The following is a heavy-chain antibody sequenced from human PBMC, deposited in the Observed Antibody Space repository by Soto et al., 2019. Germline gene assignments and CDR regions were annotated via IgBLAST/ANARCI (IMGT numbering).Heavy chain of an antibody. J-gene: IGHJ6*02. CDR3: ARVYYVWRMDV. V-gene: IGHV3-23*01. Sequence: PGGSLRLSCAASGFTSNNYAMSWVRQAPGKGLEWVSASSGSGGSTYYADSVKGRFTISRDNSKNTLYLQMNSLRAEDTAVYYCARVYYVWRMDVWGQGTTVTVSS. CDR1: GFTSNNYA. D-gene: IGHD3-16*01. CDR2: SSGSGGST.